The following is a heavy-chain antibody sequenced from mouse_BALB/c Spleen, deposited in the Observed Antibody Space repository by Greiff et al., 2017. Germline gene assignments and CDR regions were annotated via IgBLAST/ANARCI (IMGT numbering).Heavy chain of an antibody. CDR3: ASRDYRAWFAY. Sequence: ESGPGLVKPSQSLSLTCSVTGYSITSGYYWNWIRQFPGNKLEWMGYISYDGSNNYNPSLKNRISITRDTSKNQFFLKLNSVTTEDTATYYCASRDYRAWFAYWGQGTLVTVSA. CDR2: ISYDGSN. J-gene: IGHJ3*01. CDR1: GYSITSGYY. D-gene: IGHD2-14*01. V-gene: IGHV3-6*02.